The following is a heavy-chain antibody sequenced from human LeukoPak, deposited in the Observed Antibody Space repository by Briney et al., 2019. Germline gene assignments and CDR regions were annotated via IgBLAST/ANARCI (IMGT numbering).Heavy chain of an antibody. Sequence: SETLSLTCTVSGGSISSYYWSWIRQPPGKGLEWIGYIYYSGSTNYNPSLKSRVTISVDTSKNHFSLKLSSVPAADTAVYYCAREGGSYFDYWGQGTLVTVSS. J-gene: IGHJ4*02. V-gene: IGHV4-59*01. CDR3: AREGGSYFDY. CDR1: GGSISSYY. CDR2: IYYSGST. D-gene: IGHD1-26*01.